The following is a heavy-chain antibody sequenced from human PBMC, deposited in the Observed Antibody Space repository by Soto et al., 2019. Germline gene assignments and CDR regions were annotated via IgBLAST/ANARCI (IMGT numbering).Heavy chain of an antibody. Sequence: GGSLRLSCAASGFTFSSYAMSWVRQAPGKGLEWVSAISGSGGSTYYADSVKGRFTISRENPKNTPYLQMNSLRAEDTAVYYCAKGYSNYYFDYWGQGTLVTVSS. D-gene: IGHD4-4*01. J-gene: IGHJ4*02. CDR1: GFTFSSYA. V-gene: IGHV3-23*01. CDR3: AKGYSNYYFDY. CDR2: ISGSGGST.